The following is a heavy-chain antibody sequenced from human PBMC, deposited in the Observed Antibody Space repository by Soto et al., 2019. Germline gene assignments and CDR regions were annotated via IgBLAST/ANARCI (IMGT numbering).Heavy chain of an antibody. J-gene: IGHJ4*02. Sequence: SETLSRTCAVYGGSFSGYYWSWIRQPPGKGLEWIGEINHSGSTNYNPSLKSRVTISVDTSKNQFSLKLSSVTAADTAVYYCARTRRNGNSWTYSSGWYDDYWGQGTLVTVSS. CDR3: ARTRRNGNSWTYSSGWYDDY. CDR1: GGSFSGYY. V-gene: IGHV4-34*01. CDR2: INHSGST. D-gene: IGHD6-19*01.